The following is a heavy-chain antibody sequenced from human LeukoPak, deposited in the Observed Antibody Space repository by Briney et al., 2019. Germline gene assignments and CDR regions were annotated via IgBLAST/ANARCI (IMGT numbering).Heavy chain of an antibody. CDR1: GFTFSTYA. D-gene: IGHD2-15*01. Sequence: GGSLRLSCAASGFTFSTYAMTWVRQAPGRGLEWVARIKEDGSDTYYVDSVKGRFTISRDKAKKTVYLQMNSLRVEDTAVYYCAREWWYLDYWSQGTLVTVSS. CDR2: IKEDGSDT. J-gene: IGHJ4*02. CDR3: AREWWYLDY. V-gene: IGHV3-7*05.